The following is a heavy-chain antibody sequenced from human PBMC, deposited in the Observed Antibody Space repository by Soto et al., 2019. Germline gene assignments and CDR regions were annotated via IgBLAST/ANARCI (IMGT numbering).Heavy chain of an antibody. CDR3: ARDWYYFDSSGYSKPVYYYYYGLDV. Sequence: ALVKVSCKASGYTFTDYYIHWVRQAPGQGLEWLGWINPNTGATKYAQKFQGRVTMTRDTSTTTAYMDLSRLRSDDTAVYFCARDWYYFDSSGYSKPVYYYYYGLDVWGQGTTVTVSS. CDR2: INPNTGAT. CDR1: GYTFTDYY. D-gene: IGHD3-22*01. J-gene: IGHJ6*02. V-gene: IGHV1-2*02.